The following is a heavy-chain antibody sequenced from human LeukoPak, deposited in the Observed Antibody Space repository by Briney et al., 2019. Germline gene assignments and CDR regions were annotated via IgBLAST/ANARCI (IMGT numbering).Heavy chain of an antibody. D-gene: IGHD3-10*01. CDR3: ASPGMRYYYGSGSYYN. CDR2: IIPIFGTA. Sequence: SVKVSCKASGYTFTSYYMHWVRQASGQGLEWMGGIIPIFGTANYAQKFQGRVTITADESTSTAYMELSSLRSEDTAVYYCASPGMRYYYGSGSYYNWGQGTLVTVSS. J-gene: IGHJ4*02. CDR1: GYTFTSYY. V-gene: IGHV1-69*13.